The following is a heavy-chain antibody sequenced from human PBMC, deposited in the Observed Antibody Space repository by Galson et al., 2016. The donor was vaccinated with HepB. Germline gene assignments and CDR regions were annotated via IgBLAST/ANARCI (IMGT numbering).Heavy chain of an antibody. CDR1: GFSFNNYA. D-gene: IGHD3-22*01. J-gene: IGHJ4*02. CDR3: AKEDSMIVVGGFDY. Sequence: SLRLSCAASGFSFNNYAMSWVRQAPGKGLEWVSGISGSGGSTYSADSVKGRVTISRDNSKNTLYLQMNSLRAEDTAVYYCAKEDSMIVVGGFDYWGQGTLVTVSS. CDR2: ISGSGGST. V-gene: IGHV3-23*01.